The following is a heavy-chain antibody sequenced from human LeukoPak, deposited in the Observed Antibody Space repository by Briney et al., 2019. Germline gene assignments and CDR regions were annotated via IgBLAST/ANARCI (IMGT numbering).Heavy chain of an antibody. CDR1: GYTFTSYY. Sequence: EASVKVSCKASGYTFTSYYMHWVRQATGPGLEWMGWMNPNSGNTGYAQKFHGRVTMTRNTSIRTAYMELSSLRSEDTAVFYCARGGAIAVAHEGYYFDYWGQGTLVTVSS. D-gene: IGHD6-19*01. J-gene: IGHJ4*02. V-gene: IGHV1-8*01. CDR2: MNPNSGNT. CDR3: ARGGAIAVAHEGYYFDY.